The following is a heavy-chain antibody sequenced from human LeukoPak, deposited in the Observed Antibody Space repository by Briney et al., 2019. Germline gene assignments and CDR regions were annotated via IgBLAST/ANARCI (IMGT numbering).Heavy chain of an antibody. J-gene: IGHJ4*02. V-gene: IGHV3-48*02. CDR1: GFTFNTYS. CDR3: ARDRGFYFDY. CDR2: ISSSSSTI. Sequence: GGSLRLSCAASGFTFNTYSVNWVRQAPGKGLEWVSFISSSSSTIYYADSVKGRFTISRDNAKNSLYLQMNSLRDEDTAVYYCARDRGFYFDYWGQGTLVTVSS.